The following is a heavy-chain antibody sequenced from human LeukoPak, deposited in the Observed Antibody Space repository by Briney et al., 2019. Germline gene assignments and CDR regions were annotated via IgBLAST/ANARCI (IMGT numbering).Heavy chain of an antibody. CDR1: GFIFSNNG. Sequence: GGSLRLSCAASGFIFSNNGMHWVRQAPGKGLEWVAFIRYDGSNKYYADSVKGRFTISRDNSKNTLYLQMNSLRAEDSAVYYCAKDPRSSYYDSSGYCDYWGRGTLVTVSS. CDR2: IRYDGSNK. J-gene: IGHJ4*02. V-gene: IGHV3-30*02. D-gene: IGHD3-22*01. CDR3: AKDPRSSYYDSSGYCDY.